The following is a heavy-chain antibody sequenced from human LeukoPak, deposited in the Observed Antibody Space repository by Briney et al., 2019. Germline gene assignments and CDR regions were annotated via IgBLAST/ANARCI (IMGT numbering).Heavy chain of an antibody. CDR1: GFTFSSYS. CDR2: ISSSSSYI. Sequence: GGSLRLSCAASGFTFSSYSMNWVRQAPGKGLEWVSSISSSSSYIYYADSVKGRFTISRDNAKNSLYLQMNSLRAEDTAVYYCATTLGDCSGGSCFDYWGQGTLDTVSS. D-gene: IGHD2-15*01. J-gene: IGHJ4*02. V-gene: IGHV3-21*01. CDR3: ATTLGDCSGGSCFDY.